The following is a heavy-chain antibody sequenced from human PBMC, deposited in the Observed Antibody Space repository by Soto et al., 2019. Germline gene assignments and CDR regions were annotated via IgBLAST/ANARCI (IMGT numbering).Heavy chain of an antibody. V-gene: IGHV1-69*13. Sequence: SVKVSCKASGGTFSTFGISWVRQAPGHGLEWMGGIIPFFGTARYSQKFEDRITITADESTNTVYMDLRSLTSEDTAIYYCAKSAPMDAGDKYYYDFWGQGALVTVSS. CDR2: IIPFFGTA. CDR3: AKSAPMDAGDKYYYDF. D-gene: IGHD4-17*01. CDR1: GGTFSTFG. J-gene: IGHJ4*02.